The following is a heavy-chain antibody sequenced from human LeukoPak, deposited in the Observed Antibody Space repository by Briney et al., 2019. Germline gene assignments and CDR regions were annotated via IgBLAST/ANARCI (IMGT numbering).Heavy chain of an antibody. CDR1: GGSIRSYY. Sequence: SETLSLTCSVSGGSIRSYYWSWIRQPPGKGLEWSGYIYYSGSTNYNPPLKSRVTISGDPSKNQFSQKLSSVTAADTAVYYCARLQSYYDYYYRDVWGKGTRVTIS. CDR3: ARLQSYYDYYYRDV. CDR2: IYYSGST. J-gene: IGHJ6*03. V-gene: IGHV4-59*08.